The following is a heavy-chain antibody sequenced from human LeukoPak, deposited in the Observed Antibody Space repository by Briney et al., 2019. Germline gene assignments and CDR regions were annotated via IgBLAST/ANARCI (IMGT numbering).Heavy chain of an antibody. D-gene: IGHD6-13*01. V-gene: IGHV1-2*06. J-gene: IGHJ4*02. Sequence: ASVKVSCKASGYTFTGYHIHWVRQAPGQGLEWMGRINPNTGETNFAQKVQGRVTMTRDTSITTAFMELSSLRPDDTAVYFCARDQGSLTRSWYTGYWGQGTQVTVSS. CDR1: GYTFTGYH. CDR3: ARDQGSLTRSWYTGY. CDR2: INPNTGET.